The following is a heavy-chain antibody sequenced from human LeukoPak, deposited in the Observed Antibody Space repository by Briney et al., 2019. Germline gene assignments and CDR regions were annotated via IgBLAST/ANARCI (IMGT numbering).Heavy chain of an antibody. Sequence: PSETLSLTCAVSGGSISSGGHSWSWIRQSPGKGLEWIGYIYNSGSTDYNPSLKSRVTISVDRSKNQFSLKMSSVTAADTAVYYCARCHYDSSGSPIFGLGVDYWGQGTLVTVSS. D-gene: IGHD3-22*01. V-gene: IGHV4-30-2*06. CDR1: GGSISSGGHS. J-gene: IGHJ4*02. CDR3: ARCHYDSSGSPIFGLGVDY. CDR2: IYNSGST.